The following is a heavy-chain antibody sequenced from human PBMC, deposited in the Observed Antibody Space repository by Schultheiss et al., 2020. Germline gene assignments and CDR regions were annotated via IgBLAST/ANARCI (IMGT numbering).Heavy chain of an antibody. D-gene: IGHD3-22*01. CDR3: ARVYDSSGYYYGGIDY. CDR2: MNPNSGNT. Sequence: ASVKVSCKASGYTFTSYDINWVRQATGQGLEWMGWMNPNSGNTGYAQKFQGRVTMTRNTSISTAYMELSSLRSEDTAVYYCARVYDSSGYYYGGIDYWGQGTLVTVSS. J-gene: IGHJ4*02. V-gene: IGHV1-8*01. CDR1: GYTFTSYD.